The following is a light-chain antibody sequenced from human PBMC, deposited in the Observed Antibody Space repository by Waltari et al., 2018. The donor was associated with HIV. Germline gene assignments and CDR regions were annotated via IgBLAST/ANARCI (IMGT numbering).Light chain of an antibody. CDR2: EGS. CDR3: CSYANSSTV. Sequence: QSALTQFASVSGSPGPSITTSCTGTRRDVGNYNPVSWYQQHPGKAPKLMIYEGSTRPSGVSNRFSGSKSGNTASLTISGLQAEDEADYYCCSYANSSTVFGGGTKVTAL. J-gene: IGLJ2*01. V-gene: IGLV2-23*01. CDR1: RRDVGNYNP.